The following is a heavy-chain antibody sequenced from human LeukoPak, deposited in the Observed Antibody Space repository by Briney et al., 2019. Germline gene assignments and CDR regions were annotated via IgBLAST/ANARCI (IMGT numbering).Heavy chain of an antibody. Sequence: ASVKVSCKASGGTFSSYTISWVRQAPGQGLEWMGRIIPILGIANYAQKFQGRVTITADKSTSTAYMELSSLRSEDTAVYYCARAGITIFGVEDNWFDPWGQGTLVTVPS. V-gene: IGHV1-69*02. CDR3: ARAGITIFGVEDNWFDP. CDR2: IIPILGIA. CDR1: GGTFSSYT. D-gene: IGHD3-3*01. J-gene: IGHJ5*02.